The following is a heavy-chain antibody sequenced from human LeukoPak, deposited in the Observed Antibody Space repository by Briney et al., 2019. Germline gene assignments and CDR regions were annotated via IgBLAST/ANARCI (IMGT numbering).Heavy chain of an antibody. CDR1: GFTFDDYA. V-gene: IGHV3-9*01. J-gene: IGHJ1*01. Sequence: QAGRSLRLSCAASGFTFDDYAMHWVRHAPGKGLEWVSGISWNSGSIGYADSVKGRFTISRDNAKNSLYLQINRLRAEDTALYYCAKAPRLWFGELLGYFQHWGQGTLVTVSS. CDR2: ISWNSGSI. D-gene: IGHD3-10*01. CDR3: AKAPRLWFGELLGYFQH.